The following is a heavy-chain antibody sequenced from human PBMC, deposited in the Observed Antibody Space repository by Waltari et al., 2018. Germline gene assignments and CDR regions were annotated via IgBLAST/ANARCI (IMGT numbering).Heavy chain of an antibody. Sequence: QLQLQESGPGLVRASETLSLTCTVSGDSVNHANYYWGWVRQSPRKGLGWIGTIYYTGRTSYNPSLKSRGTVSIDTSKNQFSLKLSSVTAADTAVYFCARRDHDFWSGYFSVWGQGTTVTVS. CDR3: ARRDHDFWSGYFSV. D-gene: IGHD3-3*01. CDR1: GDSVNHANYY. CDR2: IYYTGRT. J-gene: IGHJ6*02. V-gene: IGHV4-39*01.